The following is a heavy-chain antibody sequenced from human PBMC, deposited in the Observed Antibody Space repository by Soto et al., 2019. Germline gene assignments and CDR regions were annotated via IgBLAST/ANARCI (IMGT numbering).Heavy chain of an antibody. V-gene: IGHV1-18*01. CDR2: ISAYNGNT. CDR1: GYTFTSYG. Sequence: QVQLVQSGAEVKKPGASVKVSCKASGYTFTSYGISWVRQAPGQGLEWMGWISAYNGNTNYAQKLQGRVTMTTDTSTSTAYRERRSLRSDDTAVYYCARDWGVPPTATRYVMDVWGQGTTVTVSS. D-gene: IGHD2-15*01. CDR3: ARDWGVPPTATRYVMDV. J-gene: IGHJ6*02.